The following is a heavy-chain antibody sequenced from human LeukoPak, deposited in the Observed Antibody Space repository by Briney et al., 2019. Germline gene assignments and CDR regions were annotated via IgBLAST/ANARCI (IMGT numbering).Heavy chain of an antibody. D-gene: IGHD5-24*01. CDR1: GFTFSTYG. J-gene: IGHJ4*02. CDR3: ARADRDGNKRFLD. Sequence: PGRSLRLSCAASGFTFSTYGMHWVHQAPGKGLEWVAVIWYDGSNKYYADSVKGRFTISRDNGKNLVSLQMNSLRDEDTAVYYCARADRDGNKRFLDWGQGTLVTVSS. V-gene: IGHV3-33*01. CDR2: IWYDGSNK.